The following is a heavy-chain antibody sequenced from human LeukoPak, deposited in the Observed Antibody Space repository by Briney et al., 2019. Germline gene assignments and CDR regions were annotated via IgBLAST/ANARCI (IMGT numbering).Heavy chain of an antibody. CDR3: ARAGDIVVVTAVDRDYYYYGMDV. V-gene: IGHV1-18*01. Sequence: GASVKVSCKASGYTFTSYGISWVRQAPGQGLEWMGWISAYNGNTNYAQKLQGRVTMTTDTSTSTAYMELRSLRPDDTAVYYCARAGDIVVVTAVDRDYYYYGMDVWGQGTSVSVSS. J-gene: IGHJ6*02. CDR1: GYTFTSYG. CDR2: ISAYNGNT. D-gene: IGHD2-21*02.